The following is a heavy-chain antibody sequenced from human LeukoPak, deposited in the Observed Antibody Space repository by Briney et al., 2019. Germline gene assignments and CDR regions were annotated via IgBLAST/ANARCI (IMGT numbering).Heavy chain of an antibody. V-gene: IGHV3-21*03. CDR1: GFTFSSYS. D-gene: IGHD3-10*01. CDR2: ISSSSSYI. J-gene: IGHJ4*02. CDR3: TLIQGWGSGSYYRDF. Sequence: GGSLRPSCAASGFTFSSYSMNWVRQAPGKGLEWVSSISSSSSYIYYADSVKGRFTISRDNAKNSLYLQMNSLKTEDTAVYYCTLIQGWGSGSYYRDFWGQGTLVTVSS.